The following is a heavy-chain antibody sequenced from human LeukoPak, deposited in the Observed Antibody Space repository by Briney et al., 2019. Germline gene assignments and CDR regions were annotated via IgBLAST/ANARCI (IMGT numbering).Heavy chain of an antibody. CDR1: GFTVSSNY. J-gene: IGHJ4*02. CDR2: IYSGGST. D-gene: IGHD6-19*01. CDR3: ARLLAGTALDY. Sequence: PGGSLRLSCAASGFTVSSNYMSWVRQAPGKGLEWVSVIYSGGSTYYADSVEGRFTISRDNSKNTLYLQMNSLRAEDTAVYYCARLLAGTALDYWGQGTLVTVSS. V-gene: IGHV3-53*01.